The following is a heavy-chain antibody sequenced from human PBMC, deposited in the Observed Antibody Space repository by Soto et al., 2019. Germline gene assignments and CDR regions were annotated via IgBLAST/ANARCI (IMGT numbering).Heavy chain of an antibody. V-gene: IGHV4-59*08. J-gene: IGHJ4*02. Sequence: SETLSLTCTVSGGSISSYYWSWIRQPPGKGLEWIGYIYYSGSTNYNPSLKSRVTISVDTSKNQFSLKLSSVTAADTAVYYCARHTELRDYYDSSGYVRFFDYWGQGTLVTSPQ. CDR1: GGSISSYY. D-gene: IGHD3-22*01. CDR3: ARHTELRDYYDSSGYVRFFDY. CDR2: IYYSGST.